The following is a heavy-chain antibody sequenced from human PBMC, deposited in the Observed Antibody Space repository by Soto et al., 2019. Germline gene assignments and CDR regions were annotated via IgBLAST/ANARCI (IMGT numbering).Heavy chain of an antibody. J-gene: IGHJ6*02. CDR1: GYTFTSYG. V-gene: IGHV1-18*04. D-gene: IGHD3-3*01. CDR3: ARSELRFLEWPKAYGMDV. CDR2: ISAYNGNT. Sequence: GASVKVSCKASGYTFTSYGIGWVRQAPGQGLEWMGWISAYNGNTNYAQKLQGRVTMITDTSTSTAYMELRSLRSDDTAVYYCARSELRFLEWPKAYGMDVWGQGTTVTVS.